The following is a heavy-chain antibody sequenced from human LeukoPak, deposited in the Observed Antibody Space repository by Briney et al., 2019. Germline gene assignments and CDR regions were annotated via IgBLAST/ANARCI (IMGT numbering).Heavy chain of an antibody. J-gene: IGHJ5*02. V-gene: IGHV4-59*01. D-gene: IGHD2-8*01. Sequence: SETLSLTCTVSGGSIISYYWSWIRQPPGKGLEWIGYIYYSGSTNHNPSLKSRVTISVDTSKNQFSLKLSSVTAADTAVSYCTSGPVNCTNGVCYWGNWFDPWGQGTLVTVSS. CDR2: IYYSGST. CDR1: GGSIISYY. CDR3: TSGPVNCTNGVCYWGNWFDP.